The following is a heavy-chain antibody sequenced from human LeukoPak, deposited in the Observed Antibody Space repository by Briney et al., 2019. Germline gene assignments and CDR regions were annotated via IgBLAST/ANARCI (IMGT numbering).Heavy chain of an antibody. CDR1: GGSTSNNY. CDR2: VSYSGSS. Sequence: ETLSLTCTVSGGSTSNNYWSWIRQPPGKRLEWIAYVSYSGSSSSNPSLDSRVTISVDMSKNQYSLRLSSVTASDTAVYYCARLQGRGDNYLDYWGQGTLVTVSS. V-gene: IGHV4-59*08. J-gene: IGHJ4*02. D-gene: IGHD7-27*01. CDR3: ARLQGRGDNYLDY.